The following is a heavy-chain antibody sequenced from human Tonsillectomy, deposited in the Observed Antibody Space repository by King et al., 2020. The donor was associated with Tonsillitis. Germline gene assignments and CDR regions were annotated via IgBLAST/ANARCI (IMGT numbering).Heavy chain of an antibody. D-gene: IGHD6-19*01. Sequence: QLQESGPGLVKTSQTLSLTCTVSGGSISSGRYFWSWIRQPPGKGLEWIGYINYSGNTSYYSPSLKSRITISVDTSKNQFSLKLRSVTAADTAVYYCARDQAFSSAWDYWGQGTLVTVSS. CDR2: INYSGNTS. CDR3: ARDQAFSSAWDY. CDR1: GGSISSGRYF. V-gene: IGHV4-30-4*01. J-gene: IGHJ4*02.